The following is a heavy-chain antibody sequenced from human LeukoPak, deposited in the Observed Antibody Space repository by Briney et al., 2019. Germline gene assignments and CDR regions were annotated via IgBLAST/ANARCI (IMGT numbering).Heavy chain of an antibody. V-gene: IGHV3-23*01. Sequence: GGSLRLSCAASGFTFAIHAMTWVRQAPGKGLEWVSGISGDGASTHYAESVKGQFTISRDNSQNTLFLQMNSLRAEDTAVYYCARSRSYYPADYWGQGTPVTVSS. D-gene: IGHD1-26*01. CDR3: ARSRSYYPADY. J-gene: IGHJ4*02. CDR2: ISGDGAST. CDR1: GFTFAIHA.